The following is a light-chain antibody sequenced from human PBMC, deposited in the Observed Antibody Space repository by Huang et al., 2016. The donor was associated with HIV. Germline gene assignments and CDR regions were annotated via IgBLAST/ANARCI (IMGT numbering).Light chain of an antibody. V-gene: IGKV1-5*03. CDR1: QSISSR. J-gene: IGKJ3*01. CDR2: KAS. Sequence: DIQMTQSPSTLSASVGDRVTITCRASQSISSRLAWYQQKPGKAPKLLIYKASSLESDVPSRFSGSGSGTEFTLTISSLQPDDFATYYCQQYNSYSFTFGPGTKVDIK. CDR3: QQYNSYSFT.